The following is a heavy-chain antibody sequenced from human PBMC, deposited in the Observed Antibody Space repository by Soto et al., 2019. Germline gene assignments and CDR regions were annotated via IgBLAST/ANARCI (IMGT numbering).Heavy chain of an antibody. CDR2: MNPYNGNT. V-gene: IGHV1-8*01. D-gene: IGHD6-25*01. Sequence: GASVKVSCKASGCTFNTYDIYWMRQATGQGLEWMGWMNPYNGNTGYAQKFQGRVTVTRNTSISTVYMELSGLRPDDTAVYYCARRKERSGPHYFDYWGQGSQVTVSS. J-gene: IGHJ4*02. CDR3: ARRKERSGPHYFDY. CDR1: GCTFNTYD.